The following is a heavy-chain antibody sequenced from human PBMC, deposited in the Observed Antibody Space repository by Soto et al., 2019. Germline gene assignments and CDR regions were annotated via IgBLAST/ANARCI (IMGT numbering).Heavy chain of an antibody. V-gene: IGHV4-30-4*01. CDR2: IYYSGST. CDR3: ARAPRYVTGYNWNDWGLYGMDV. CDR1: GGSISSGDYY. D-gene: IGHD1-20*01. J-gene: IGHJ6*02. Sequence: SETLSLTCTVSGGSISSGDYYWSWIRQPPGKGLEWIGYIYYSGSTYYNPSLKSRVTISVDTSKNQFSLKLSSVTAADTAVYYCARAPRYVTGYNWNDWGLYGMDVWGQGTTVTVSS.